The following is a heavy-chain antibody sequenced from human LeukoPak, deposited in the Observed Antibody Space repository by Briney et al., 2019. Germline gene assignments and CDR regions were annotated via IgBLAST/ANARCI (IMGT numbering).Heavy chain of an antibody. CDR1: GFSFNTYA. CDR2: ISNTGGST. D-gene: IGHD2-15*01. Sequence: GGSLRLSCAASGFSFNTYAMSWVRQAPGKGLEWVSAISNTGGSTYYADSVKGRFTISRDKSKNTLSLQMNSLRAEDTAVYYCAQQVGYCSSGSCYFTYWGQGTLVTVSS. J-gene: IGHJ1*01. CDR3: AQQVGYCSSGSCYFTY. V-gene: IGHV3-23*01.